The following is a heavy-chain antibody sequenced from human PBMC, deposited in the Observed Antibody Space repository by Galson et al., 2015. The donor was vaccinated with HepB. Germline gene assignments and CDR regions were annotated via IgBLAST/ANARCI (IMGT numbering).Heavy chain of an antibody. CDR3: AREHIVVVTALNP. CDR2: INPNSGGT. D-gene: IGHD2-21*02. Sequence: SVKVSCKASESTFTGYYMHWVRQAPGQGLEWMGWINPNSGGTNYAQKFQGRVTMTRDTSISTAYMELSRLRSDDTAVYYCAREHIVVVTALNPWGQGTLVTVSS. J-gene: IGHJ5*02. CDR1: ESTFTGYY. V-gene: IGHV1-2*02.